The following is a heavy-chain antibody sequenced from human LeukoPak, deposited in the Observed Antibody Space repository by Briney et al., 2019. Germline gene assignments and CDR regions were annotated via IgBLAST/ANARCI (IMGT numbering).Heavy chain of an antibody. Sequence: SETLSLTCTVSGYSISSGYYWGWIRQPPGKGLEWIALIYHSGTTYYNPSLKSRVTISVDTSKNQFSLKLSSVTAADTAVYYCARGRYYFDYWGQGTLVTVSS. J-gene: IGHJ4*02. V-gene: IGHV4-38-2*02. CDR3: ARGRYYFDY. CDR1: GYSISSGYY. CDR2: IYHSGTT.